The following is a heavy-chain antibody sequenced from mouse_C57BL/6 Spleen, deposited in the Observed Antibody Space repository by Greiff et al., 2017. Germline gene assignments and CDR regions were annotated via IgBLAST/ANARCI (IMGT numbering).Heavy chain of an antibody. V-gene: IGHV1-55*01. D-gene: IGHD2-4*01. CDR3: ARDGRLRPLAMDY. CDR1: GYTFTSYW. CDR2: IYPGSGST. J-gene: IGHJ4*01. Sequence: QVQLKQPGAELVKPGASVKMSCKASGYTFTSYWITWVKQRPGQGLEWIGDIYPGSGSTNYNEKFKSKATLTVDTSSSTAYMQLSSLTSEDSAVYYCARDGRLRPLAMDYWGQGTSVTVSS.